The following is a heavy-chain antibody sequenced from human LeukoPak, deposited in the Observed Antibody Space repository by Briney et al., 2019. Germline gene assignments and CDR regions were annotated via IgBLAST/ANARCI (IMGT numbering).Heavy chain of an antibody. D-gene: IGHD6-13*01. CDR3: ARLGYVDY. CDR2: IYYSGST. CDR1: GGSFSGHY. Sequence: SETLSLTCAVYGGSFSGHYWSWIRQPPGKGLEWIGYIYYSGSTNYNPSLKSRVTISVDTSKNQFSLKLSSVTAADTAVYYCARLGYVDYWGQGTLVTVSS. J-gene: IGHJ4*02. V-gene: IGHV4-59*08.